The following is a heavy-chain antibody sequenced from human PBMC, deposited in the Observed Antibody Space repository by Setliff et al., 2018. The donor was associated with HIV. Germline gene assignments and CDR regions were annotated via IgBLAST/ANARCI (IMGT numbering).Heavy chain of an antibody. CDR3: VREGITGTTLHPY. D-gene: IGHD1-7*01. CDR2: ISYDGSYK. V-gene: IGHV3-30*19. J-gene: IGHJ4*02. Sequence: PGGSLRLSCAASGFTFSDYGFHWVRQAPGKGLEWVAVISYDGSYKYYADSVKGRFTISRDNAKNTLCVQMNSLRADDTAVYYCVREGITGTTLHPYWGQGTLVTVSS. CDR1: GFTFSDYG.